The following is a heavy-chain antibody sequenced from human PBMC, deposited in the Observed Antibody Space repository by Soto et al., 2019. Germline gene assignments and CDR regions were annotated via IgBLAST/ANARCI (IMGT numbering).Heavy chain of an antibody. V-gene: IGHV3-23*01. CDR2: ISDSGIST. Sequence: AGGSLRLSCAASGFTFSNYAMSWVRQAPGKGLEWVSSISDSGISTYYADSVKGRFTISRDNSKNTLFLQMNSLRAEDTAVYYCAKGTSLGYWGQGTLVTVSS. D-gene: IGHD2-2*01. J-gene: IGHJ4*02. CDR3: AKGTSLGY. CDR1: GFTFSNYA.